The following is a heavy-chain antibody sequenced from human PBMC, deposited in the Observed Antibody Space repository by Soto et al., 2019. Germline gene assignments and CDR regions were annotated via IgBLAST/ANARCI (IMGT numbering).Heavy chain of an antibody. CDR2: FNPNFGST. D-gene: IGHD2-15*01. CDR3: GGGGSVVLVPEDVHVDRYGMDD. J-gene: IGHJ6*02. V-gene: IGHV1-46*01. CDR1: GYMFTNYF. Sequence: QVQLVQSGAEVKQPGASVKISCTSSGYMFTNYFIHWVRLAPGQGLQWIGIFNPNFGSTGTAQKFQGREPMTTDPSRNTVSLGGRNLRPEDRGVYFCGGGGSVVLVPEDVHVDRYGMDDWGQGTTVTVS.